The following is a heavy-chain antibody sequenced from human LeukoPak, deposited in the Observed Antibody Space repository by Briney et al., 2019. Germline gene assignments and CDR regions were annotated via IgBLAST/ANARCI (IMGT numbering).Heavy chain of an antibody. CDR2: ISSSGSTI. D-gene: IGHD6-19*01. Sequence: GGSLRLSCAASGFTFSDYYMSWIRQAPGKGLEWVSYISSSGSTIYYADSVKGRFTISRDNSKNTLYLQMNSLRAEDTAVYYCANGYSSGSFGFDYWGQGTLVTVSS. J-gene: IGHJ4*02. V-gene: IGHV3-11*01. CDR1: GFTFSDYY. CDR3: ANGYSSGSFGFDY.